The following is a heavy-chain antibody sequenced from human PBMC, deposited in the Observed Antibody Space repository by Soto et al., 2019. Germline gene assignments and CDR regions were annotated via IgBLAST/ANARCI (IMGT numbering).Heavy chain of an antibody. Sequence: SETLSLTCAVYGGSFSGYYWSWIRQPPGKGLEWIGEINHSGSTNYNPSLKSRVTISVDTSKNQFSLKLSSVTAADTAVYYCARSLRHRDGYSSSWYSSWGQGTLVTVSS. J-gene: IGHJ5*02. D-gene: IGHD6-13*01. V-gene: IGHV4-34*01. CDR1: GGSFSGYY. CDR2: INHSGST. CDR3: ARSLRHRDGYSSSWYSS.